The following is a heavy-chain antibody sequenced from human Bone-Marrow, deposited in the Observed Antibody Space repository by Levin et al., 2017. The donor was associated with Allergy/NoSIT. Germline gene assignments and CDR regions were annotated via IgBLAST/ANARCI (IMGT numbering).Heavy chain of an antibody. J-gene: IGHJ4*02. CDR1: GFTFTTYA. D-gene: IGHD3/OR15-3a*01. CDR2: IGGDGRTI. V-gene: IGHV3-23*01. Sequence: PGGSLRLSCVASGFTFTTYAMSLVRQAPGKGLEWVSVIGGDGRTIYQADSLKGRFTISRDNFKNTLFLQMSGLRAEDTAVYYCARTVWTNHYYFDYWGQGALVTVSS. CDR3: ARTVWTNHYYFDY.